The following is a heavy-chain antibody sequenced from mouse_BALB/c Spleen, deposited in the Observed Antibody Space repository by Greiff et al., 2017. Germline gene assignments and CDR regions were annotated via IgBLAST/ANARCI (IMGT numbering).Heavy chain of an antibody. D-gene: IGHD1-2*01. V-gene: IGHV3-2*02. CDR3: ARRAKFITTATGAMDY. Sequence: EVQLKQSGPGLVKPSQSLSLTCTVTGYSITSDYAWNWIRQFPGNKLEWMGYISYSGSTSYNPSLKSRISITRDTSKNQFFPQLNSVTTEDTATYYCARRAKFITTATGAMDYWGQGTSVTVSS. J-gene: IGHJ4*01. CDR2: ISYSGST. CDR1: GYSITSDYA.